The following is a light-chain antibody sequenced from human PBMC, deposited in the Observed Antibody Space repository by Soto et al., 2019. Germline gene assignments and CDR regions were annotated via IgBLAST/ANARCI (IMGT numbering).Light chain of an antibody. CDR2: GAS. J-gene: IGKJ3*01. CDR1: QSVSSSY. Sequence: EIVLTQSPGTLSLSPGERATLFCRASQSVSSSYLAWYQQKPGQAPRLLIYGASSRATGIPDRFSVSGSGTDFTLTISSLEPEDFAVYYCQQYGSSPLFTFGPGTKVDIK. CDR3: QQYGSSPLFT. V-gene: IGKV3-20*01.